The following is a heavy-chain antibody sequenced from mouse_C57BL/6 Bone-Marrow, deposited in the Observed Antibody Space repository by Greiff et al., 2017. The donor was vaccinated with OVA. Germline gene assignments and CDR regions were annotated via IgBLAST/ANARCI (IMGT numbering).Heavy chain of an antibody. V-gene: IGHV1-55*01. CDR1: GYTFTSYW. J-gene: IGHJ4*01. CDR2: IYPGSGRT. D-gene: IGHD1-1*01. Sequence: VQVVESGAELVKPGASVKMSCKASGYTFTSYWITWVKQRPGQGLEWIGDIYPGSGRTNYNEKFKSKATLTVDTSSSTAYMQLSSLTSEDSAVYYCARSGITTVEGDFAMDYWGQGTSVTVSS. CDR3: ARSGITTVEGDFAMDY.